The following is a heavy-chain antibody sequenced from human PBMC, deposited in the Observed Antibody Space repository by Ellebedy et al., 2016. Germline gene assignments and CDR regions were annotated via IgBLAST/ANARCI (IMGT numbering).Heavy chain of an antibody. D-gene: IGHD3-22*01. CDR2: IHYSGSA. CDR3: AREVPFSYDSSGPDAFDI. V-gene: IGHV4-59*01. Sequence: SETLSLXXTVSGGSISGYYWSWIRQPPEKGLEYIGYIHYSGSANYNPSLRSRVTMSVDTSKSQFSLKLSSVTAADTAVYYCAREVPFSYDSSGPDAFDIWGQGTMVTVSS. CDR1: GGSISGYY. J-gene: IGHJ3*02.